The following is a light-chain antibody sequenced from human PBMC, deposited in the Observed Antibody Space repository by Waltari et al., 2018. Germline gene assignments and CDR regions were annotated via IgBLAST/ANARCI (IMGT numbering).Light chain of an antibody. CDR1: QSISSY. CDR3: QQSYSTPWT. V-gene: IGKV1-39*01. J-gene: IGKJ1*01. CDR2: AAS. Sequence: DIQMTQSPSSLSASVGDRVTITCRASQSISSYLNWYQQKPGKAPKLLLYAASSLQSGVPSMFSVSGSGTDFTLTISSLQPEDFATYYCQQSYSTPWTFGQGTKVEIK.